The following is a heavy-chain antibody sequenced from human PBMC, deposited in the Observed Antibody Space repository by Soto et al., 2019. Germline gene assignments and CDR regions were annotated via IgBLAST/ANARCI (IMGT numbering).Heavy chain of an antibody. CDR2: IYHTGRT. Sequence: QVQLQESGPGLVKPSGTLSLTCVITNGSISSSNWWSWVRQPPGKGLEWIGEIYHTGRTNYNPSLSSRVTMSIDKSNNRFSLRLSSLTAADTAVYYCVRDEAHYDILAGSSLGRAFDIWGQGTIVTVSS. D-gene: IGHD3-9*01. CDR3: VRDEAHYDILAGSSLGRAFDI. J-gene: IGHJ3*02. V-gene: IGHV4-4*02. CDR1: NGSISSSNW.